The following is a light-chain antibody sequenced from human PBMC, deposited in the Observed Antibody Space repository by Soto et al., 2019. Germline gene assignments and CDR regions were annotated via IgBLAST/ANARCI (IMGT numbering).Light chain of an antibody. J-gene: IGKJ5*01. Sequence: EIVLTQSPGTLSLSPGEGATLSCRASQSVSSSYLAWYQQKPGQAPRLLIYGASTRATGLPARFSGSGSGTQFTLTISSLQSEDFAVYYCQQYNNWPITFGQGTRLEIK. CDR3: QQYNNWPIT. CDR1: QSVSSSY. V-gene: IGKV3-15*01. CDR2: GAS.